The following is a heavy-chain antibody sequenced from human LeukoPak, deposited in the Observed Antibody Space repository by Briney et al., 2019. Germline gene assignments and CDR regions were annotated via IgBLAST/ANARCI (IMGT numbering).Heavy chain of an antibody. D-gene: IGHD4-11*01. CDR2: IRYDGTNK. CDR1: GFTFSTYG. CDR3: SKPTDYSDYEFDS. V-gene: IGHV3-30*02. J-gene: IGHJ4*02. Sequence: GGSLRLSCAASGFTFSTYGIHWVRQAPGKGLEWVAFIRYDGTNKYYADSVKGRFTISRDNSKNTLYLQMNSLRGEDTALYYCSKPTDYSDYEFDSWGQGTLVTVSS.